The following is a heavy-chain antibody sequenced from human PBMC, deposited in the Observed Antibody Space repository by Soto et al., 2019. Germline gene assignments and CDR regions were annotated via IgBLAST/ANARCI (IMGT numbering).Heavy chain of an antibody. CDR1: GFTVSYNY. D-gene: IGHD5-12*01. V-gene: IGHV3-66*01. CDR2: IYSGGST. CDR3: ARAVTSAYVHV. J-gene: IGHJ4*02. Sequence: PGGSLRLSCADSGFTVSYNYMSWVRQAPGKGLEWVSVIYSGGSTYYADSVKGRFTNSRDNSKNTLYLQMNILRAEDTAVYYCARAVTSAYVHVWGQGTLVTVSS.